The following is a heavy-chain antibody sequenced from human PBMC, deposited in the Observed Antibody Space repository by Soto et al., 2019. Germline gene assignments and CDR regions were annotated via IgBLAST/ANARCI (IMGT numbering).Heavy chain of an antibody. Sequence: GGSLRLSCAASGFTFSSYWMSWDRQAPGKGLEWVANIKQDGSEKYYVDSVKGRFTISRDNAKKTVYLQMNSLRAEDTAVYFCARELRDSHINFDHWGQGTLVTVSS. V-gene: IGHV3-7*04. D-gene: IGHD2-21*02. J-gene: IGHJ4*02. CDR2: IKQDGSEK. CDR1: GFTFSSYW. CDR3: ARELRDSHINFDH.